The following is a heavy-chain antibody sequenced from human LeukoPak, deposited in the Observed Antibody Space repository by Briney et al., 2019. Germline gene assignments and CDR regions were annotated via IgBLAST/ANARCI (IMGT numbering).Heavy chain of an antibody. CDR2: VNTVSSYI. CDR3: ARLRRNSDRSDFFYYYDH. Sequence: GGSLRLSCAASGFTFSDYSMNWVRQAPGKGLEWVASVNTVSSYIYYADPMRGRFTISRDNAKNSLFLQMNSLRAEDTAVYYCARLRRNSDRSDFFYYYDHWGQGTLVTVSS. CDR1: GFTFSDYS. D-gene: IGHD3-22*01. J-gene: IGHJ4*02. V-gene: IGHV3-21*01.